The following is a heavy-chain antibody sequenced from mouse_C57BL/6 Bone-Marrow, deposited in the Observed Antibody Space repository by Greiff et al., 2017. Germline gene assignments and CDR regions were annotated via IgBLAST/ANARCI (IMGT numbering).Heavy chain of an antibody. Sequence: QVQLQQPGAELVKPGASVKMSCKASGYTFTSYWITWVKQRTGQGLEWIGDIYPTSGRTIYNEKFKSKAILTVDTSSNTAYMQLSSLTSEDSAVFYCARWGPLERSIDYWGQGTTLTVSS. J-gene: IGHJ2*01. CDR3: ARWGPLERSIDY. CDR1: GYTFTSYW. D-gene: IGHD1-1*01. V-gene: IGHV1-55*01. CDR2: IYPTSGRT.